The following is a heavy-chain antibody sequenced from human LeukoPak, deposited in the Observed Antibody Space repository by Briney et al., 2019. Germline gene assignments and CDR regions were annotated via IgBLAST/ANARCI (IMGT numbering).Heavy chain of an antibody. CDR1: GYTLTGYY. J-gene: IGHJ4*02. CDR2: MNPNTGAT. CDR3: ARDRVGSGWPRPFYFEF. V-gene: IGHV1-2*02. D-gene: IGHD6-19*01. Sequence: AAVTVSCKPSGYTLTGYYIHWVRQAPGRGVEWMGWMNPNTGATSYAQKFQGRVTLTRDTSINTAYMELSSLGSDDTAIYYCARDRVGSGWPRPFYFEFWGQGTLVTVSS.